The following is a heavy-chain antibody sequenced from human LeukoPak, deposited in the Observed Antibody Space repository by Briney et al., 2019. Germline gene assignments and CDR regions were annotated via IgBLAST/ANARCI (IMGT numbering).Heavy chain of an antibody. V-gene: IGHV3-74*01. Sequence: PGGSLRLSCAASGFTFRSYWMHWVRQAPGKGLVWVSRVNSDGSSTTSVDSAKGRFTISRDNAKNSLYLQMNSLRAEDTAVYYCARANARPASYYGMDVWGQGTTVTVSS. CDR3: ARANARPASYYGMDV. D-gene: IGHD2-2*01. CDR2: VNSDGSST. J-gene: IGHJ6*02. CDR1: GFTFRSYW.